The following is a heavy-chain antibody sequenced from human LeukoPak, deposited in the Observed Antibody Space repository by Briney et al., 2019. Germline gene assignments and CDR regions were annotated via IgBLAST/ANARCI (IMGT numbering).Heavy chain of an antibody. V-gene: IGHV5-51*01. CDR3: ARFSRSTSAVDAFDI. J-gene: IGHJ3*02. CDR2: IYPGDSDT. CDR1: GCSFTSYW. Sequence: GESLKISCKGSGCSFTSYWGGWVRQMPGKGLEWMGIIYPGDSDTRYSPSFQGQVTISADKSISTAYLQWSSLKASDTAMYYCARFSRSTSAVDAFDIWGQGTMVTVSS. D-gene: IGHD2-2*01.